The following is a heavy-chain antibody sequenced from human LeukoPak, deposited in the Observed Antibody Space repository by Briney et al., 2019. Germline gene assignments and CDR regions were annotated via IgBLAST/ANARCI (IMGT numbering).Heavy chain of an antibody. CDR2: IRSKANTYAT. J-gene: IGHJ3*02. D-gene: IGHD1-26*01. CDR1: GFTFSGSA. CDR3: TRHWDSGSHEPPDAFDI. V-gene: IGHV3-73*01. Sequence: PGGSLRLSCAASGFTFSGSAMHWVRQASGKGLEWVGRIRSKANTYATTYPASVKGRFTISRDDSKNTAYLQMNSLKTEDTAVYYCTRHWDSGSHEPPDAFDIWGQGTVVTVSS.